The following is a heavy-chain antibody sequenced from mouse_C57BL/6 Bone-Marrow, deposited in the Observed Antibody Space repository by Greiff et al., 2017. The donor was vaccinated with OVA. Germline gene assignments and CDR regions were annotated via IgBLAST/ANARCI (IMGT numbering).Heavy chain of an antibody. J-gene: IGHJ4*01. V-gene: IGHV1-39*01. CDR1: GYSFTDYN. Sequence: VQLKESGPELVKPGASVKISCKASGYSFTDYNMNWVKQSNGKSLEWIGVINPNYGTTSYNQKFKGKATLTVDQSSSTAYMQLNSLTSEDSAVYYWARCEKTAQATGAMDYWGQGTSVTVSS. CDR2: INPNYGTT. D-gene: IGHD3-2*02. CDR3: ARCEKTAQATGAMDY.